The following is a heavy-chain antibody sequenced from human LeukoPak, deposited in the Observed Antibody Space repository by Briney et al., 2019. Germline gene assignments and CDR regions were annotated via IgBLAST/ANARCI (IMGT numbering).Heavy chain of an antibody. CDR2: ISYDGSNK. CDR1: GFTFSSYA. J-gene: IGHJ4*02. Sequence: GGSLRLSCAASGFTFSSYAMHWVRQAPGKGLEWVAVISYDGSNKYYADSVKGRFTISRDNSKNTLYLQMNSLRAEDTAVYYCAKSFPYYDFWSGPYGAFDYWGQGTLVTVSS. CDR3: AKSFPYYDFWSGPYGAFDY. V-gene: IGHV3-30-3*02. D-gene: IGHD3-3*01.